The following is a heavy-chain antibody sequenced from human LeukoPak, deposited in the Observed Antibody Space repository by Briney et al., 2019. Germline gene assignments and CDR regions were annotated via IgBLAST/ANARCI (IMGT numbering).Heavy chain of an antibody. CDR2: ISTSSNYI. D-gene: IGHD3-16*01. Sequence: PGGSLRLSCAASGFTFSTYNMNWVRQAPGKGLEWVSSISTSSNYIYYADSVRGRFTISRDSAKSSLYLQMNSLRAEDTDVYYCARDVGASAPDAFDIWGQGTMVTVSS. CDR1: GFTFSTYN. CDR3: ARDVGASAPDAFDI. V-gene: IGHV3-21*01. J-gene: IGHJ3*02.